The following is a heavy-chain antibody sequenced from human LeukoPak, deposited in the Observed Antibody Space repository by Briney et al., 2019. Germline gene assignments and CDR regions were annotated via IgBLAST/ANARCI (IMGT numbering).Heavy chain of an antibody. CDR3: ARRSGIAAPALDY. D-gene: IGHD6-6*01. Sequence: PSETLSLTRTVSGGSISSYYWSWIRQPPGKGLEWIGYIYYSGSTNYNPSLKSRVTISVDTSKNQFSLKLSSVTAADTAVYYCARRSGIAAPALDYWGQGTLVTVSS. J-gene: IGHJ4*02. CDR1: GGSISSYY. CDR2: IYYSGST. V-gene: IGHV4-59*08.